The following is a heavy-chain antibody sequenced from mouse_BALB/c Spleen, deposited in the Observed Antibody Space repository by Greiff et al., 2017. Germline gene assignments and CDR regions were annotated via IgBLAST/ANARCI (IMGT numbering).Heavy chain of an antibody. Sequence: EVKVEESGGGLVKPGGSLKLSCAASGFTFSSYAMSWVRQTPEKRLEWVASISSGGSTYYPDSVKGRFTISRDNARNILYLQMSSLRSEDTAMYYCAKNWEGYFDVWGAGTTVTVSS. J-gene: IGHJ1*01. CDR3: AKNWEGYFDV. CDR1: GFTFSSYA. V-gene: IGHV5-6-5*01. CDR2: ISSGGST. D-gene: IGHD4-1*01.